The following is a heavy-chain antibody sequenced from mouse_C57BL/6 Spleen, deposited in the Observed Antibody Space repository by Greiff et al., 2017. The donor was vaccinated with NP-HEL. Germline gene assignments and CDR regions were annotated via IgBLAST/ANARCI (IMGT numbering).Heavy chain of an antibody. CDR1: GFTFSSYG. J-gene: IGHJ2*01. D-gene: IGHD2-5*01. V-gene: IGHV5-6*01. Sequence: EVQGVESGGDLVKPGGSLKLSCAASGFTFSSYGMSWVRQTPDKRLEWVATISSGGSYTYYPDRVKGRFTISRDNAKNTLYLQMSSLKSEDTAMYYCARQRSYYSNTYYFDYWGQGTTLTVSS. CDR2: ISSGGSYT. CDR3: ARQRSYYSNTYYFDY.